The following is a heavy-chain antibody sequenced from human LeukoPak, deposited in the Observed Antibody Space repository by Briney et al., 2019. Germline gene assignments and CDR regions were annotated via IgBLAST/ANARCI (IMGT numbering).Heavy chain of an antibody. CDR3: ARGHCSSTSCYPPYYYMDV. CDR1: GGTFSSYA. Sequence: SVKVSCKASGGTFSSYAISWVRQAPGQGLEWVGGIIPIFGTANYAQKFQGRVTITTDESTSTAYMELSSLRSEDTAVYYCARGHCSSTSCYPPYYYMDVWGKGTTVTVSS. J-gene: IGHJ6*03. CDR2: IIPIFGTA. V-gene: IGHV1-69*05. D-gene: IGHD2-2*01.